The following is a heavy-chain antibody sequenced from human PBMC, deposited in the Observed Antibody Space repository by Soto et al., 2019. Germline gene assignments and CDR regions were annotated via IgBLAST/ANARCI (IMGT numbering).Heavy chain of an antibody. D-gene: IGHD2-15*01. CDR3: ANYCSGGSCYRPNWFDP. Sequence: QVQLVQSGAEVKKPGSSVKVSCKASGGTFSSYAISWVRQVPGQGLEWMGGIIPIFGTANYAQKFQGRVTITADESTSTAYMELSSLRSEDTAVYYCANYCSGGSCYRPNWFDPWGQGTLVTVSS. J-gene: IGHJ5*02. CDR1: GGTFSSYA. V-gene: IGHV1-69*12. CDR2: IIPIFGTA.